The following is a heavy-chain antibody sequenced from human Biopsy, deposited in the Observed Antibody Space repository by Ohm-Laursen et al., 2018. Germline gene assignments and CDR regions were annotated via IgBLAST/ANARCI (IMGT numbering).Heavy chain of an antibody. CDR1: GESSSGYF. V-gene: IGHV4-34*01. Sequence: SDTLSLPWAVNGESSSGYFWNWIRQPPGKGLEWIGEINQSGSTKYNPSLKRRATLSADSSNSQFSLRLTSVTAADTAIYYCARGSGYFKLDVWGQGTTVTVSS. CDR3: ARGSGYFKLDV. CDR2: INQSGST. D-gene: IGHD5-12*01. J-gene: IGHJ6*02.